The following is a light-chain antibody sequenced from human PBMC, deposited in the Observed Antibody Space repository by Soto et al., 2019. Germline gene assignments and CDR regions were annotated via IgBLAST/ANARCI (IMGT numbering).Light chain of an antibody. CDR2: DVS. J-gene: IGLJ2*01. CDR1: SSDVGGYNY. V-gene: IGLV2-14*01. CDR3: SSYTSGSTRV. Sequence: QSALTQPASVSGSPGQSITISCTGTSSDVGGYNYVSWYQQHPGKAPKLMIYDVSNRPSGVSNRFSGSKSGTTASLTISGLQAEDEADYYCSSYTSGSTRVFGGGTKLTVL.